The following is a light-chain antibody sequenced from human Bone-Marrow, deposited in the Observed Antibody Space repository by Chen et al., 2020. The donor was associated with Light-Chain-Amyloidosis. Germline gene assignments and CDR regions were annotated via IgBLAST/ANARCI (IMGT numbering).Light chain of an antibody. J-gene: IGLJ3*02. Sequence: QSALTQPASVSGSPGQSITISCTGTSSDVGNYDYVSWYQHHPANAPKLIITEVSNRPSGVSIRFSGSKSDNTASLTISGLLAEDEADYYCSSYTRSSTLVFGGGTKLTVL. CDR2: EVS. CDR3: SSYTRSSTLV. V-gene: IGLV2-14*01. CDR1: SSDVGNYDY.